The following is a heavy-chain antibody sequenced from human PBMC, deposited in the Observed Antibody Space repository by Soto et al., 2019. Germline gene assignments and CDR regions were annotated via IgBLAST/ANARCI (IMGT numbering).Heavy chain of an antibody. J-gene: IGHJ5*02. CDR1: GFTFGDYA. CDR2: IRSKAYGGTT. V-gene: IGHV3-49*03. CDR3: TRTPYGDYGIWFDP. D-gene: IGHD4-17*01. Sequence: SLSLSCTASGFTFGDYAMSWFRQAPGKGLEWVGFIRSKAYGGTTEYAASVKGRFTISRDDSKSIAYLQMNSLKTEDTAVYYCTRTPYGDYGIWFDPWGQGTLVTVSS.